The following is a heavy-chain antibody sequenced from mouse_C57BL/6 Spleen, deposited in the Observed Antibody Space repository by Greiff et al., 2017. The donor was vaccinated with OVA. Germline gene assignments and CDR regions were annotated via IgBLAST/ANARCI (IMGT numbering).Heavy chain of an antibody. D-gene: IGHD1-1*02. V-gene: IGHV1-50*01. CDR3: ARSVYGAYYFDY. CDR2: IAPSDSYT. J-gene: IGHJ2*01. CDR1: GYTFTSYW. Sequence: VQLQQPGAELVKPGASVKLSCKASGYTFTSYWMQWVKQRPGQGLEWIGEIAPSDSYTNYNQKFKGKATLTVDTSSSTAYMQLSSLTSEDSAVYYCARSVYGAYYFDYWGQGTTLTVSS.